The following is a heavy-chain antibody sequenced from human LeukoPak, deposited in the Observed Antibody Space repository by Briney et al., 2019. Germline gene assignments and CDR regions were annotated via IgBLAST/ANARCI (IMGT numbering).Heavy chain of an antibody. D-gene: IGHD6-6*01. V-gene: IGHV1-8*01. CDR3: ARRYSSSSVRPRFWFDP. CDR1: GYTFTSYD. CDR2: MNPNSGNT. J-gene: IGHJ5*02. Sequence: ASAKVSCKASGYTFTSYDINWVRQATGQGLEWMGWMNPNSGNTGYAQKFQGRVTMTRNTSISTAYMELSSLRSEDTAVYYCARRYSSSSVRPRFWFDPWGQGTLVTVSS.